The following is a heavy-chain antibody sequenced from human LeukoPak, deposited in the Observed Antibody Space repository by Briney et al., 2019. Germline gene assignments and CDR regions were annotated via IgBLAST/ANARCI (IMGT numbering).Heavy chain of an antibody. CDR3: AKVGIAAAGSPYFDY. J-gene: IGHJ4*02. D-gene: IGHD6-13*01. CDR1: GGSISSYY. Sequence: SETLSLTCTVSGGSISSYYWSWIRQPARQGLHWIGRIYTSGSTNYNPSLKSRVTMSADTSKNQFSLKLSSVTAADTAVYYCAKVGIAAAGSPYFDYWGQGALVTVSS. CDR2: IYTSGST. V-gene: IGHV4-4*07.